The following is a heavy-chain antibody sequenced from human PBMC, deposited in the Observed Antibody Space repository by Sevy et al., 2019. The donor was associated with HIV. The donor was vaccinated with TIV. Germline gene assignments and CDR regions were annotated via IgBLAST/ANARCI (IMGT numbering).Heavy chain of an antibody. CDR2: IRYDGTNE. J-gene: IGHJ3*02. CDR1: GFTFSNHA. D-gene: IGHD2-8*02. V-gene: IGHV3-30*02. Sequence: GGSLRLSCAASGFTFSNHAMHWVRQAPGKGLEWVAFIRYDGTNEYYADSVKGRFTISRDNSKNTLYLQMNSLRPEDPAVYYCARDRTVLLVVFVMPFDVFGIWGQGTMVTVSS. CDR3: ARDRTVLLVVFVMPFDVFGI.